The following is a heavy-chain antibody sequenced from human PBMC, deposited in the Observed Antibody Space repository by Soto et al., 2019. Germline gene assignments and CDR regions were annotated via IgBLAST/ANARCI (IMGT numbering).Heavy chain of an antibody. CDR2: MSATDARS. Sequence: EVQLLESGGGLVQPGGSLRLSCAASGFIFNSFAMTWVRQAPGKGLEWVSSMSATDARSYYADSVKGRFTISRDDSKSTLYLQMNSVRVEDTAVYYCAKDPNGDYVGGFDFCGQGTMVTV. J-gene: IGHJ3*01. V-gene: IGHV3-23*01. CDR1: GFIFNSFA. D-gene: IGHD4-17*01. CDR3: AKDPNGDYVGGFDF.